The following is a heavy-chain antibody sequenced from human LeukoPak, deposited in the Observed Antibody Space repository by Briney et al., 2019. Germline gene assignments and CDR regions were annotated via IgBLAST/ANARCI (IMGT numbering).Heavy chain of an antibody. V-gene: IGHV4-34*12. J-gene: IGHJ4*02. CDR3: ARLGGYYDPPGY. Sequence: SETLSLTCAVYGGSFSGYYWCSIRQPPGKGLEWIGSIFYSGSTYYNPSLKSRVTISVDTSKNQFSLKLSSVTAADTAVYYCARLGGYYDPPGYSGQGTLVTVSS. CDR2: IFYSGST. CDR1: GGSFSGYY. D-gene: IGHD3-22*01.